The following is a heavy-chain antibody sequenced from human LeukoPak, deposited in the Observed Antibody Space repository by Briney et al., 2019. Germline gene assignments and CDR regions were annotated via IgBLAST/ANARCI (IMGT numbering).Heavy chain of an antibody. CDR2: INHSGST. V-gene: IGHV4-34*01. CDR1: GGSFSGYY. D-gene: IGHD2-2*01. Sequence: SETLSLTCAVYGGSFSGYYWSWIRQPPGKGLEWIGEINHSGSTNYNPSLKSRVTISVDTSKNQFSLKLSSVTAADTAVYYCARKAGYCSSTSCSHYWYFDLWGRGTLVTVSS. J-gene: IGHJ2*01. CDR3: ARKAGYCSSTSCSHYWYFDL.